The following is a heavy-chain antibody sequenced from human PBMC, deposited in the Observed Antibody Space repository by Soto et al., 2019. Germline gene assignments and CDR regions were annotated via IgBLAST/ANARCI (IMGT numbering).Heavy chain of an antibody. D-gene: IGHD6-25*01. CDR3: AHTPGTGYRSGSVDY. CDR1: GFSLSTSGMC. V-gene: IGHV2-70*12. J-gene: IGHJ4*02. CDR2: IDWDDDK. Sequence: GSGPTLVNPTQTLTLTCTFSGFSLSTSGMCVSWIRQPPGKALEWLARIDWDDDKYYSTSLKTRLTISKDTSKNQVVLTMSNMDPVDTATYYCAHTPGTGYRSGSVDYWGQGTLVTVSS.